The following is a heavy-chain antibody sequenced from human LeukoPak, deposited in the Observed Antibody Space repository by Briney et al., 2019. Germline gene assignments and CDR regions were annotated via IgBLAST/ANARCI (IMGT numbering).Heavy chain of an antibody. V-gene: IGHV3-7*01. CDR3: ARGRYCSGGGCHYFDY. D-gene: IGHD2-15*01. Sequence: PGGSLRLSCAVSGLTFNSYWMSWVRQAPGKGLEWVANIKQDGSEKFYVDSVKGQFTISRDNAKNSLYLQMNSLRAEDTAVFYCARGRYCSGGGCHYFDYWGQGTLVTVSS. CDR1: GLTFNSYW. J-gene: IGHJ4*02. CDR2: IKQDGSEK.